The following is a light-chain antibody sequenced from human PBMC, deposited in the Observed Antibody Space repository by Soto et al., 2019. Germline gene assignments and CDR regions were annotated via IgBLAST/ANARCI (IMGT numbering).Light chain of an antibody. CDR1: SSDVGSYKL. Sequence: QAALTQPASVCGSPGQSITISCTGTSSDVGSYKLVSWYQQHPGKAPKLMISEVSKRPSGISDRFSGSKSGSTASLTISGLQAEDEADYYCCPYAGTSTHTVFGGGTQLTVL. CDR2: EVS. V-gene: IGLV2-23*02. CDR3: CPYAGTSTHTV. J-gene: IGLJ7*01.